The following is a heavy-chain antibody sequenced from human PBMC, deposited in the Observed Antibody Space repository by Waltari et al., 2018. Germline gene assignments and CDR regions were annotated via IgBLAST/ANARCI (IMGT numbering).Heavy chain of an antibody. CDR2: IIPFLDVT. V-gene: IGHV1-69*10. D-gene: IGHD2-2*01. CDR3: ARGREPGLVVLPADV. J-gene: IGHJ6*02. CDR1: GGTFSNYA. Sequence: QVQLVQSEAEVKKPGSSVKVSCRASGGTFSNYAINWVRLAPGQGLEWMGGIIPFLDVTKDGGNFQGRVTFTADQATGTAFMELSSLRSDDTAVYYCARGREPGLVVLPADVWGQGTTVTVAS.